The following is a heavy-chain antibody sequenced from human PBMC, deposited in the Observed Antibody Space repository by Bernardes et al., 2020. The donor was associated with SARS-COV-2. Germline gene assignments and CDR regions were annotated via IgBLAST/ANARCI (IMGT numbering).Heavy chain of an antibody. Sequence: SRFSLGKATLTLTLTCTFSWFSLGTSGMCVSWIRQPPGKALEWLALIDWDDDKYYSTSLKTRLTISKDTSKNQVVLTMTNMDPVDTATYYCAQTRFYYYYGMDVWCQGTTVTVSS. V-gene: IGHV2-70*01. CDR3: AQTRFYYYYGMDV. D-gene: IGHD3-16*01. CDR2: IDWDDDK. CDR1: WFSLGTSGMC. J-gene: IGHJ6*02.